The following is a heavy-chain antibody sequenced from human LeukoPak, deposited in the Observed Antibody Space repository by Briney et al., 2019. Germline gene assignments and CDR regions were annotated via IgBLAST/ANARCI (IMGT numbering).Heavy chain of an antibody. D-gene: IGHD3-10*01. CDR1: GFTFSNYA. V-gene: IGHV3-23*01. CDR2: ISDTGGYT. J-gene: IGHJ4*02. Sequence: GGSLRLSCAASGFTFSNYAVSWVRQAPGKGLEWVSAISDTGGYTYYADSVKGRFTISRDNSKNTLYLQMNSLRAEDTAVYYCAKRSGDYWGQGTLVTVSS. CDR3: AKRSGDY.